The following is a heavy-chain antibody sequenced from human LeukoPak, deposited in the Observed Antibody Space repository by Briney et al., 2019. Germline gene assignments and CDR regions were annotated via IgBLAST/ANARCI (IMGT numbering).Heavy chain of an antibody. CDR3: ARGGRYFDWLPRFDP. J-gene: IGHJ5*02. V-gene: IGHV4-38-2*02. D-gene: IGHD3-9*01. CDR1: GYSISSGYY. Sequence: MSSETLSLTCTVSGYSISSGYYWGWIRQPPGTGLEWIGSIYHSGSTYYNPSLKSRVTISVDTSKNQFSLKLSSVTAADTAVYYCARGGRYFDWLPRFDPWGQGTLVTVSS. CDR2: IYHSGST.